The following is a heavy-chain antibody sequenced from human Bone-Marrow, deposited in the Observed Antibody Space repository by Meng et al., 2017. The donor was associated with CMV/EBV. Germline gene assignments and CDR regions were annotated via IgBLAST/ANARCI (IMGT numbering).Heavy chain of an antibody. Sequence: GGSLRLSCAASGFTFSSYWMTWVRQAPGKGLEWVANINQDGSEKYYVDSVKGRITISRDNDEKSLFLQMSSLRAEDTGVYFCARGGATQVRTYGMAVWGQGTTVNGAS. CDR2: INQDGSEK. J-gene: IGHJ6*02. CDR3: ARGGATQVRTYGMAV. CDR1: GFTFSSYW. D-gene: IGHD5-24*01. V-gene: IGHV3-7*01.